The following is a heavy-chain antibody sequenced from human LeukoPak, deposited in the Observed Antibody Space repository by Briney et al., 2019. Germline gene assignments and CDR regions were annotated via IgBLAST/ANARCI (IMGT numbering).Heavy chain of an antibody. J-gene: IGHJ4*02. CDR3: ARGMYYYDSSGYYGPAYYFDY. CDR1: GGSISSYY. D-gene: IGHD3-22*01. Sequence: KPSETLSLTSTVSGGSISSYYWSWIRQPPGKGLAWIGYIYYSGSTNYNPSLKSRVTISVDTSNNQFSLKLSSVTAADTAVYYCARGMYYYDSSGYYGPAYYFDYWGQGTLVTVSS. V-gene: IGHV4-59*01. CDR2: IYYSGST.